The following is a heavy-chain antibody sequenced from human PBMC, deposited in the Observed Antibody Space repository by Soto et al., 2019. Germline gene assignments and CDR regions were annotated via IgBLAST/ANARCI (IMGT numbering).Heavy chain of an antibody. CDR2: ISDSGTGT. Sequence: EAQILESGGGLVQPGGSLRLSCAASGFTFSSYAMHWVRQAPGKGLGWVSGISDSGTGTYYADSVKGRFTISRDNSKNTVYLQMKSLRAEDTDVYYCAKDHTVVIRDAFDIWGQGTMVNVSS. V-gene: IGHV3-23*01. D-gene: IGHD3-22*01. CDR1: GFTFSSYA. CDR3: AKDHTVVIRDAFDI. J-gene: IGHJ3*02.